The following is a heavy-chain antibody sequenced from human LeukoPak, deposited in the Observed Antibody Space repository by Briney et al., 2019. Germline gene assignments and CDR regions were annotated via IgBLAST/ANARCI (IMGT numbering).Heavy chain of an antibody. CDR1: GGTFSSYA. CDR2: IIPIFGTA. D-gene: IGHD1-7*01. CDR3: ARDSGAGGEYNWNYRGAFDI. J-gene: IGHJ3*02. V-gene: IGHV1-69*05. Sequence: SVKVSCKASGGTFSSYAISWVRQAPGQGLEWMGGIIPIFGTANYAQKFQGRVTITTDESTSTAYMELRSLRSDDTAVYYCARDSGAGGEYNWNYRGAFDIWGQGTMVTVSS.